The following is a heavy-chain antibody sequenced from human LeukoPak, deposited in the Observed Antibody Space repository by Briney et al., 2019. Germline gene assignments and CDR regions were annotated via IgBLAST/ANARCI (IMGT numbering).Heavy chain of an antibody. J-gene: IGHJ4*02. CDR1: GGSFSGYY. CDR2: INHSGST. D-gene: IGHD1-26*01. V-gene: IGHV4-34*01. Sequence: SETLSLTCAVYGGSFSGYYWSWIRQPPGKGLEWIGEINHSGSTNYNPSLKSRVTISVGTSKNQFSLKLSSVTAADTAVYYCARASHSIVGATEVDYWGQGTLVTVSS. CDR3: ARASHSIVGATEVDY.